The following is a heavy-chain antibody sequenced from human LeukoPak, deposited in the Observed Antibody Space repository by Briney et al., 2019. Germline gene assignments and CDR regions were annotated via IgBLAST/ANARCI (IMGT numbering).Heavy chain of an antibody. D-gene: IGHD4-23*01. Sequence: ASVKVSCKASGGTFSSYAISWVRQAPGQGLEWMGRIIPIFGTANYAQKFQGRVTITTDESTSTANMELSSLRSEDTAVYYCARWGATTVGAFDIWGQGTMVTVSS. CDR3: ARWGATTVGAFDI. J-gene: IGHJ3*02. V-gene: IGHV1-69*05. CDR1: GGTFSSYA. CDR2: IIPIFGTA.